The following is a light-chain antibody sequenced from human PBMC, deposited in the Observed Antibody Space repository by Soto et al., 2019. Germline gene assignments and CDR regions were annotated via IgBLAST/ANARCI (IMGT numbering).Light chain of an antibody. CDR2: GSS. CDR1: QSVSSAY. J-gene: IGKJ1*01. CDR3: QQYGSSRWT. Sequence: EIVLPQSPGTLSLSPGERATLSCRASQSVSSAYLAWYQQKLGQAPSHLIYGSSNRANGIPDSFSGSGSGSVFTRTRSRLEPEDFAVYYCQQYGSSRWTFGQGTKVEIK. V-gene: IGKV3-20*01.